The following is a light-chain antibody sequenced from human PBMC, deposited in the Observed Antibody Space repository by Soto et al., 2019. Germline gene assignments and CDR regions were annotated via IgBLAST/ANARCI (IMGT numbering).Light chain of an antibody. CDR1: QSVDSGD. J-gene: IGKJ4*01. CDR3: QHYRSSPLT. Sequence: VLTQSPGTLSLSPGERATLFCKAGQSVDSGDLAWYQQKPGQAPRLLIYGASSRATGIPDRFSGGGSGTDFTLTISSLEPEDVAVYYCQHYRSSPLTLGGGTKVDIK. V-gene: IGKV3-20*01. CDR2: GAS.